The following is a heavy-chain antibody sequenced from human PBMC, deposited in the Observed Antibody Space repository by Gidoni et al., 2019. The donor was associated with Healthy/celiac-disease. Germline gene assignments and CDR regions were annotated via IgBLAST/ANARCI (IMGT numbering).Heavy chain of an antibody. CDR3: ARAGGDYPPYYYYYYMDV. D-gene: IGHD4-17*01. CDR2: ISSSSSYI. J-gene: IGHJ6*03. V-gene: IGHV3-21*01. CDR1: GFTFSSYS. Sequence: EVQLVESGGGLVKPGGALRLSCAASGFTFSSYSTNWVRQAPGKELEWVSSISSSSSYIYYADSVKGRFTISRDNAKNSLYLQMNSLRAEDTAVYYCARAGGDYPPYYYYYYMDVWGKGTTVTVSS.